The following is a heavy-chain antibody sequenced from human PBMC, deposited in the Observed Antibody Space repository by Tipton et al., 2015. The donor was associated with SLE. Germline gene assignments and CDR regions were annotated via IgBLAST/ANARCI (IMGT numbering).Heavy chain of an antibody. CDR3: ARVAPTEVFDY. CDR2: INHSGST. V-gene: IGHV4-34*01. J-gene: IGHJ4*02. Sequence: LRLSCAVYGESFNGYFWTWIRQPPGKGLEWIGEINHSGSTNYNPSLKSRVTISVDTSKNQFSLKLDSVTAADTAVYYCARVAPTEVFDYWGQGTLVTVSS. CDR1: GESFNGYF. D-gene: IGHD1-1*01.